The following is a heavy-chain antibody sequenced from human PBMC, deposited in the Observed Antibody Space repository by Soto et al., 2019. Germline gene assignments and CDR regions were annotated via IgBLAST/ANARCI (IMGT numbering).Heavy chain of an antibody. CDR3: ASTTVTTFDY. CDR1: GGSISSYY. CDR2: IYYSGSA. D-gene: IGHD4-17*01. Sequence: SETLSLTCTVSGGSISSYYWSWIRQPPGKGLEWIGYIYYSGSANYNPSLKSRVTISVDTSKNQFSLKLSSVTAADTAVYYCASTTVTTFDYWGQGTLVTVSS. J-gene: IGHJ4*02. V-gene: IGHV4-59*01.